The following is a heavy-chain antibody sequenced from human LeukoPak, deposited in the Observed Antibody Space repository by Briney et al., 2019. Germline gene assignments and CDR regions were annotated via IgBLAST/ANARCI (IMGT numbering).Heavy chain of an antibody. CDR1: GLTFSSYS. D-gene: IGHD2-15*01. CDR3: AKIGGYCSGGSCRGGFDY. J-gene: IGHJ4*02. CDR2: ISGSGGST. V-gene: IGHV3-23*01. Sequence: PGGSLRLSCAASGLTFSSYSMNWVRQAPGKGLEWVSAISGSGGSTYYADSVKGRFTISRDNSKNTLFLQMNSPRAEDTAVYYCAKIGGYCSGGSCRGGFDYWGQGTLVTVSS.